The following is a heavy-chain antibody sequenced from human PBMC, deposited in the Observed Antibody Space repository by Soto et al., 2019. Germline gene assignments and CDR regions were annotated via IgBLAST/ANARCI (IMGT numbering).Heavy chain of an antibody. Sequence: EVQLVESGGGLVQPGGSLRLSCAASGFTFSSYSMNWVRQAPGKGLVWVSYISSSSSTIYYADTVKGRFTISRDNAKNSLYLQMNSLRDEDTAVYYCARDQGKYYYDSSGYFDYWGQGTLVTVSS. CDR1: GFTFSSYS. CDR3: ARDQGKYYYDSSGYFDY. V-gene: IGHV3-48*02. J-gene: IGHJ4*02. CDR2: ISSSSSTI. D-gene: IGHD3-22*01.